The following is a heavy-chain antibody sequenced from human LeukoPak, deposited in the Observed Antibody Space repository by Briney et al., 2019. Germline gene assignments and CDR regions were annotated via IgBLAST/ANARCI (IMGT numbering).Heavy chain of an antibody. V-gene: IGHV1-2*02. D-gene: IGHD6-19*01. J-gene: IGHJ4*02. Sequence: ASVKVSCKASGYTFTGYYMHWVRQAPGQGLEWMGWINPNSGGTNYAQKFQGRVAMTRDTSISTAYMELSRLRSDDTAVYYCARDWASSGWTDYWGQGTLVTVSS. CDR2: INPNSGGT. CDR3: ARDWASSGWTDY. CDR1: GYTFTGYY.